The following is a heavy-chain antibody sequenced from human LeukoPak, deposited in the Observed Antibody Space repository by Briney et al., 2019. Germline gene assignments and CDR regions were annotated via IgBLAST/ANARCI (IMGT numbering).Heavy chain of an antibody. J-gene: IGHJ6*02. V-gene: IGHV1-8*01. D-gene: IGHD6-19*01. CDR2: MNPNSGNT. CDR1: GYTFTSYD. CDR3: ARESIAVAGPQGVYYYYGMDV. Sequence: ASVKVSCKASGYTFTSYDINWVRQATGQGLEWMGWMNPNSGNTGYAQKLQGRVTMTTDTSTSTAYMELRSLRSDDTAVYYCARESIAVAGPQGVYYYYGMDVWGQGTTVTVSS.